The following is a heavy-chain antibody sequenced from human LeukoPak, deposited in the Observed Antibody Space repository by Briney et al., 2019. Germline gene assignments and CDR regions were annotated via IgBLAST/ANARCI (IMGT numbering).Heavy chain of an antibody. CDR1: GFIFSNYG. CDR3: AREWGRIAVAGGPGY. CDR2: IWYDGRTK. D-gene: IGHD6-19*01. J-gene: IGHJ4*02. V-gene: IGHV3-33*02. Sequence: GGSLRLSCEVSGFIFSNYGMHWVRQAPGKGLEWLALIWYDGRTKFHADSVKGRFTISSDNSANTLFLQMSSLRVEDTAVYYCAREWGRIAVAGGPGYWGQGALVTVSS.